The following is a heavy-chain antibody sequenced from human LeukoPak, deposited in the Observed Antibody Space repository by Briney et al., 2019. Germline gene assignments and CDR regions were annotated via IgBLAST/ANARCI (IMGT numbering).Heavy chain of an antibody. Sequence: GGSLRLSCAASGFTFSSYAMSWVRQAPGKGLEWVSAISGSGGSTNYADSVKGRFTISRDNSKNTLYLQMNSLRAEDTAVYYCAKWGFGYNDWYFDLWGRGTLVTVSS. CDR1: GFTFSSYA. CDR2: ISGSGGST. V-gene: IGHV3-23*01. J-gene: IGHJ2*01. CDR3: AKWGFGYNDWYFDL. D-gene: IGHD5-24*01.